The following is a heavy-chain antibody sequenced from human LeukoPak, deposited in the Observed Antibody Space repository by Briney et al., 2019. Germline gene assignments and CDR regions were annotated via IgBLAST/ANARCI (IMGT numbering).Heavy chain of an antibody. V-gene: IGHV3-30*04. D-gene: IGHD1-26*01. J-gene: IGHJ4*02. CDR2: ISYDGDYQ. CDR3: VKGVGPRAPNGRVFEY. CDR1: GFTFRNFA. Sequence: GGSLRLSCAASGFTFRNFAMHWVRQAPGKGLQRVAVISYDGDYQYYADSVKGRFTISRDNSKNTLFLQMNTLRVDDTAVYYCVKGVGPRAPNGRVFEYWGQGALVTVSS.